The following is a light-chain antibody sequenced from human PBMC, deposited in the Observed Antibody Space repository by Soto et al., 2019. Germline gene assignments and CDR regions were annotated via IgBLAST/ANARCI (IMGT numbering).Light chain of an antibody. V-gene: IGKV1-12*01. Sequence: DIQMTQSPSSVSASVGDRVTITCRASQGISSWLAWYQQKPGKVPKLLIYAASTLQSGVPSRFSGSGFGTDFTLTISRLQPEDFATYYCLLDFGYFWAFGQGTKVDI. J-gene: IGKJ1*01. CDR3: LLDFGYFWA. CDR1: QGISSW. CDR2: AAS.